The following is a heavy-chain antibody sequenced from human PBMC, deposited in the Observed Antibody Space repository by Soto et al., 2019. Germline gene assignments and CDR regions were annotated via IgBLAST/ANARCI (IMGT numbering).Heavy chain of an antibody. CDR2: IGYSGVST. CDR1: GFTFSSSD. CDR3: AKGGYGYIVDY. J-gene: IGHJ4*02. D-gene: IGHD5-18*01. Sequence: GGSLRLSCAASGFTFSSSDMAWVRQAPGKGLEWVSGIGYSGVSTYYADSVKGRFTISRDNSKNTLYLQMNNLRAEDTAVYYCAKGGYGYIVDYWGQGT. V-gene: IGHV3-23*01.